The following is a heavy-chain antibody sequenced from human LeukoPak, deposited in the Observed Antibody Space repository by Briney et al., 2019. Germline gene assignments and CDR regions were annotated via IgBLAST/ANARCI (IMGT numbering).Heavy chain of an antibody. CDR2: IYPGDSHT. Sequence: GESLKISCNGSGYXFTSYWIFWVRQMPGKGLEWMGIIYPGDSHTRYSPSFQGQVTISADKPISTAYLQWSSLQASDTATYYCARPRTGGDYYYGMDVWGQGTTVTVSS. CDR3: ARPRTGGDYYYGMDV. J-gene: IGHJ6*02. CDR1: GYXFTSYW. V-gene: IGHV5-51*01. D-gene: IGHD1-1*01.